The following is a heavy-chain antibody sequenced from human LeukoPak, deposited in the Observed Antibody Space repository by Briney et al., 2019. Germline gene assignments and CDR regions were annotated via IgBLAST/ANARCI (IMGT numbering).Heavy chain of an antibody. D-gene: IGHD3-10*01. CDR2: IWYDGSNK. CDR1: GFTFSTYS. V-gene: IGHV3-33*08. CDR3: ARDGWATSDY. Sequence: GGSLRLSCAASGFTFSTYSMNWVRQAPGKGLEWVAVIWYDGSNKYYADSVKGRFTISRDNSKNTLYLQMNSLRAEDTAVYYCARDGWATSDYWGQGTLVTVSS. J-gene: IGHJ4*02.